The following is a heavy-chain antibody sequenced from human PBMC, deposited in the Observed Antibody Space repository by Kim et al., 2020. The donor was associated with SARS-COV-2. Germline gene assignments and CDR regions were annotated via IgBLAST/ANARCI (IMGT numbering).Heavy chain of an antibody. Sequence: ASVKVSCKASGYTFTSYYMHWVRQAPGQGLEWMGIINPSGGSTSYAQKFQGRVTMTRDTSTSTVYMELSSLRSEDTAVYYCARDFEASYYYDSSGYYYGKTGGMDVWAQGTTVTVSS. J-gene: IGHJ6*02. CDR1: GYTFTSYY. CDR3: ARDFEASYYYDSSGYYYGKTGGMDV. D-gene: IGHD3-22*01. CDR2: INPSGGST. V-gene: IGHV1-46*01.